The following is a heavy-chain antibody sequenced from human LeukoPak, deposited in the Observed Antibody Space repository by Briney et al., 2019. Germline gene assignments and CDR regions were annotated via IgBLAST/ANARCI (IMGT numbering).Heavy chain of an antibody. V-gene: IGHV4-4*09. CDR1: GGSFDSKY. D-gene: IGHD1-1*01. CDR2: INTSGST. Sequence: SETLSLTCSVSGGSFDSKYWSWIRQPPGKGLEWIGYINTSGSTNFNPSLRSRGAMSIATSKNQFSLKVYFVTATDTAVYYCASYIRNVHYYMDVWGKGTTVIVSS. J-gene: IGHJ6*03. CDR3: ASYIRNVHYYMDV.